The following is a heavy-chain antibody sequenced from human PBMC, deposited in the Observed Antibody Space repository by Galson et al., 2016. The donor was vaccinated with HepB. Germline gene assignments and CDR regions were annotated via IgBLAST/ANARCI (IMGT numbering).Heavy chain of an antibody. Sequence: SLRLSCAASGFTVRTNYMSWVRQAPGKGLEWVSVIYSGGSTEYADSVKGRFTISKDNSKNTLYLQMNSLRVEDTTVYYCARDTRVLPAAKNFYGMDVWGQGTTVTVSS. V-gene: IGHV3-53*01. CDR1: GFTVRTNY. CDR3: ARDTRVLPAAKNFYGMDV. J-gene: IGHJ6*02. CDR2: IYSGGST. D-gene: IGHD2-2*01.